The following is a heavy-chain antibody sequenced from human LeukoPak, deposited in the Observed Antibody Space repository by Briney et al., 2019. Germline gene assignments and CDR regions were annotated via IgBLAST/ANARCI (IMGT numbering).Heavy chain of an antibody. J-gene: IGHJ4*02. CDR3: ARELGVLWFGYFDY. CDR2: IYTSGST. CDR1: GGSISSYY. D-gene: IGHD3-10*01. V-gene: IGHV4-4*07. Sequence: ASETLSLTCTVSGGSISSYYWSWIRQPAGKGLEWIGRIYTSGSTNYNPSLKSRVTMSVDTSKNQFSLKLSSVTAADTAVYYCARELGVLWFGYFDYWGQGTLVTVSS.